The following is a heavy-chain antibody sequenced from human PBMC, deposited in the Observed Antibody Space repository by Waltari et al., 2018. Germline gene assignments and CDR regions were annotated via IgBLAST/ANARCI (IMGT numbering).Heavy chain of an antibody. V-gene: IGHV1-3*01. J-gene: IGHJ4*02. Sequence: QLQLVQSGAEVKKPGASVKVSCKASGYTLTSYAMHWVRQSPGQRLEWMEWINAGNGNTKYSPKFQGRVTITRDTSASTAYMELSSLRSEDTAVYYCASSGSYYANHPMVYWGQGTLVTVSS. D-gene: IGHD3-10*01. CDR1: GYTLTSYA. CDR2: INAGNGNT. CDR3: ASSGSYYANHPMVY.